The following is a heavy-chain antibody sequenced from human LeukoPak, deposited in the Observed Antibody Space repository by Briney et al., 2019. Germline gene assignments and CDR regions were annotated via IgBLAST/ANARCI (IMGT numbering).Heavy chain of an antibody. D-gene: IGHD2-21*02. CDR1: GGSISSSSYY. CDR2: IYTSGST. Sequence: SETLSLTCTVSGGSISSSSYYWGWIRQPPGKGLEWIGRIYTSGSTNYNPSLKSRVTISVDTSKNQFSLKLSSVTAADTAVYYCARSIVVVTAPFYYYYMDVWGKGTTVTISS. CDR3: ARSIVVVTAPFYYYYMDV. V-gene: IGHV4-61*02. J-gene: IGHJ6*03.